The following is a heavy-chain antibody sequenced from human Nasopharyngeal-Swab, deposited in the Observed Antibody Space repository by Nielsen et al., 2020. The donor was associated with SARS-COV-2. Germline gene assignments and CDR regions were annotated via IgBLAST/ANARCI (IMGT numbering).Heavy chain of an antibody. V-gene: IGHV1-18*01. CDR3: ARDTAAYYYGSGSYYIPPNY. D-gene: IGHD3-10*01. Sequence: WVRQAPGQRLEWMGWINAGNGNTKYSQKLQGRVTMTTDTSTSTAYMELRSLRSDDTAVYYCARDTAAYYYGSGSYYIPPNYWGQGTLVTVSS. CDR2: INAGNGNT. J-gene: IGHJ4*02.